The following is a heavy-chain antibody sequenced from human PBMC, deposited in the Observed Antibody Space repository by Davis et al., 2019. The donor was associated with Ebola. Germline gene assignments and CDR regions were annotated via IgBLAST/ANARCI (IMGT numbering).Heavy chain of an antibody. CDR1: GYDFTSSW. V-gene: IGHV5-51*01. J-gene: IGHJ5*01. CDR2: IFPRDSDT. Sequence: GESLKISCKGSGYDFTSSWIAWVRLMPGRGLEWMGIIFPRDSDTRYSPSFQGQVRISVDQSINTAYLQWGSLKASDNAMYYCARGEDNSGWYSGWWFDSWGQGTRVSVSS. CDR3: ARGEDNSGWYSGWWFDS. D-gene: IGHD6-19*01.